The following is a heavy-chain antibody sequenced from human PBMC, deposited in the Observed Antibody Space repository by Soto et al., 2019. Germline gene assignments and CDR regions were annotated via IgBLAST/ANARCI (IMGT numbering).Heavy chain of an antibody. D-gene: IGHD2-21*02. CDR1: GGSISSGGYY. V-gene: IGHV4-31*03. J-gene: IGHJ4*02. CDR2: IYYSGST. Sequence: QVQLQESGPGLVKPSQTLSLTCTVSGGSISSGGYYWSWIRQHPGKGLEWIGYIYYSGSTYYNPSLKSRVTRSVDTSKNQFSLKLSSVTAADTAVYYCARDRVVTAIPGVYYFDYWGQGTLVTVSS. CDR3: ARDRVVTAIPGVYYFDY.